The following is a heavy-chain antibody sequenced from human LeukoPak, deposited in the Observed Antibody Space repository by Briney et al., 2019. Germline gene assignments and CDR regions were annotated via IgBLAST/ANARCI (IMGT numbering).Heavy chain of an antibody. V-gene: IGHV4-61*01. CDR1: GGSVSSGSYY. CDR3: ARDRATMVRGVIRAFDI. Sequence: SETLSLTCTVSGGSVSSGSYYWSWIRQPPGKGLEWIGYIYYSGSTNYNPSLKSRVTISVDTSKNQFSLKLSSVTAADTAVYYCARDRATMVRGVIRAFDIWGQGTMATVSS. J-gene: IGHJ3*02. D-gene: IGHD3-10*01. CDR2: IYYSGST.